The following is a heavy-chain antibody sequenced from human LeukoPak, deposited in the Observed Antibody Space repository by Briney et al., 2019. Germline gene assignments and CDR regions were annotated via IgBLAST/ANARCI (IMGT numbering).Heavy chain of an antibody. D-gene: IGHD4-17*01. CDR2: ISYDGSNK. V-gene: IGHV3-30*18. CDR3: AKDGLTTVKAYYFDY. CDR1: GFTFSSYG. Sequence: GGSLRLSCAASGFTFSSYGMHWVRQAPGKGLEWVAVISYDGSNKYYADSVKGRFTISRDNSKNTLYLQMNSLRAEDTAVYYCAKDGLTTVKAYYFDYWGQGTLVTVSS. J-gene: IGHJ4*02.